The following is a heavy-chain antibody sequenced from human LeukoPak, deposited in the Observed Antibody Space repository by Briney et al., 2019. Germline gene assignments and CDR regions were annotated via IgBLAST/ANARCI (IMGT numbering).Heavy chain of an antibody. CDR1: GGTFSSYA. V-gene: IGHV1-69*04. CDR2: IIPILGLA. J-gene: IGHJ6*02. CDR3: ARDLRGYGMDV. Sequence: SVKVSCKASGGTFSSYAISWVRQAPGQGLGWMGRIIPILGLANYAQKFQGRVTITADKSTSTAYMELSSLRSEDTAVYYCARDLRGYGMDVWGQGTTVTVSS. D-gene: IGHD3-10*01.